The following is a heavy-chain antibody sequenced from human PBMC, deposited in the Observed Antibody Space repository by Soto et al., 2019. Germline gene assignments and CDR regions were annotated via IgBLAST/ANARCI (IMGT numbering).Heavy chain of an antibody. V-gene: IGHV4-39*07. CDR3: ARIPSP. Sequence: ISSSSYYWGWIRQPPGKGLEWIGSIYYSGSTYYNPSLKSRVXIXVXRXXNQXYLKLXXXTAADTAVYYCARIPSPXGQGTLVT. CDR2: IYYSGST. J-gene: IGHJ5*02. D-gene: IGHD2-21*01. CDR1: ISSSSYY.